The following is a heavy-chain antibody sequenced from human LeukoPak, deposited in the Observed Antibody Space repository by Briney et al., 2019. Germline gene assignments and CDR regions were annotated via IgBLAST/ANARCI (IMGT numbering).Heavy chain of an antibody. V-gene: IGHV1-2*02. Sequence: ASVKVSCKASGYTFTCYYMHWVRQAPGQGLEWMGWINPNSGGTNYAQKFQGRVTMTRDTSISTAYMELSRLRSDDTAVYYCAVAFGSGPIPLGYWGQGTLVTVSS. D-gene: IGHD3-10*01. CDR1: GYTFTCYY. CDR2: INPNSGGT. CDR3: AVAFGSGPIPLGY. J-gene: IGHJ4*02.